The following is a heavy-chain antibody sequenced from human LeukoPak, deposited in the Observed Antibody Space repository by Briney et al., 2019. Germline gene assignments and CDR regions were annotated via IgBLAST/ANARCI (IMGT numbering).Heavy chain of an antibody. CDR3: ARDFLYGSGSYSFNWFDP. D-gene: IGHD3-10*01. J-gene: IGHJ5*02. CDR1: GFTFSSYA. CDR2: ISYDGSNK. V-gene: IGHV3-30*04. Sequence: GGSLRLSCAASGFTFSSYAMHWVRQAPGKGLEWVAVISYDGSNKYYADSAKGRFTISRDNSKNTLYLQMNSLRAEDTAVYYCARDFLYGSGSYSFNWFDPWGQGTLVTVSS.